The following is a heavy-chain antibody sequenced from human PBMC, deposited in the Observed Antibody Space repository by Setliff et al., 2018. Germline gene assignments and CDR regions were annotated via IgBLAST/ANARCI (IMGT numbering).Heavy chain of an antibody. CDR3: ARPATGDYYFDY. V-gene: IGHV1-18*04. CDR1: GYTFTGYY. D-gene: IGHD7-27*01. Sequence: ASVKVSCKASGYTFTGYYMRWVRQAPGQGLEWMGWISAYNGNTNYAQKLQGRVTMTTDTSTSTAYMELRSLRSDDTAVYYCARPATGDYYFDYWGQGTLVTVSS. J-gene: IGHJ4*02. CDR2: ISAYNGNT.